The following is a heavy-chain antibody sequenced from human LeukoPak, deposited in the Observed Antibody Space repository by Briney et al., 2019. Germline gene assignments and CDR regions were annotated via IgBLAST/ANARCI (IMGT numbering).Heavy chain of an antibody. Sequence: ESGGSLRRSCGASGFTVSTNYMSWVRQAPGKGLEWVSIIYSGGSTYYADSVKGRFTISRDNSENTLYLQMNSLRAEDTAVYYCASYRYGSSFALDIWGQGTMVTVSS. CDR3: ASYRYGSSFALDI. V-gene: IGHV3-66*01. D-gene: IGHD6-6*01. J-gene: IGHJ3*02. CDR1: GFTVSTNY. CDR2: IYSGGST.